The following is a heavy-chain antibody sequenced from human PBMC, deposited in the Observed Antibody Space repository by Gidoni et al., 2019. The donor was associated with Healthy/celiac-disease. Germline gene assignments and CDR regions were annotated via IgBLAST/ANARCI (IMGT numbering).Heavy chain of an antibody. CDR1: GFTFSSYA. CDR3: AKVWSTSFRDYGGKGAFDI. J-gene: IGHJ3*02. Sequence: EVQLLESGGGLVQPGGSLRLSCAASGFTFSSYAMSWVRQAPGKGLEWVSAIRGSGGSTYDADSVKGRFTISRDNSKNTLYLQMNSLRAEDTAVYYCAKVWSTSFRDYGGKGAFDIWGQGTMVTVSS. CDR2: IRGSGGST. V-gene: IGHV3-23*01. D-gene: IGHD4-17*01.